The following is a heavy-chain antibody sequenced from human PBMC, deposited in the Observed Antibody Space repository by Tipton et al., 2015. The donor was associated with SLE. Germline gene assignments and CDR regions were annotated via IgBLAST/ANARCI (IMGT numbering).Heavy chain of an antibody. CDR2: IFHTGSD. D-gene: IGHD2-8*02. Sequence: GLVKPSGTLSLTCGVSGASISSTNWWNWVRQSPGKGLEYIGEIFHTGSDNYNPSLRSRVTISVDKSKNQFSLILYSVTAADTAIYYCARELDCSGGVCPFDYWGRGTLVTVSS. CDR1: GASISSTNW. J-gene: IGHJ4*02. V-gene: IGHV4-4*02. CDR3: ARELDCSGGVCPFDY.